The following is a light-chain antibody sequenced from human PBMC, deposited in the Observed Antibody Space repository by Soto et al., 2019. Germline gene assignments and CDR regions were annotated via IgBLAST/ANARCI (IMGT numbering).Light chain of an antibody. CDR2: GAS. V-gene: IGKV1-39*01. CDR1: QSISNY. Sequence: DMQMTQSPSSLSASVGDRVNITCRASQSISNYLNWYQQRPGKAPKVLIHGASSLQGGVPLRFSGSGSGTDFTLTINSLQPVDFATYFCQQTYSAPLTFGGGTKVEI. CDR3: QQTYSAPLT. J-gene: IGKJ4*01.